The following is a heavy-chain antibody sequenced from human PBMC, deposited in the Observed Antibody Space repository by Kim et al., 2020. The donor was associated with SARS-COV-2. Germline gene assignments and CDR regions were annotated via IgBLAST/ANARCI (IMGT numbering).Heavy chain of an antibody. CDR1: GFTFSSYA. CDR2: IDGGGGTT. D-gene: IGHD2-2*01. V-gene: IGHV3-23*01. Sequence: GGSLRLSCAASGFTFSSYAMSWVRQAPGKGLEWVSAIDGGGGTTNYADSVKGRFTISRDNSKKTVNLQMNSLRAEDTAIYYCAKGGGCSSTGCSFRPFDYWGQGTLVTVSS. CDR3: AKGGGCSSTGCSFRPFDY. J-gene: IGHJ4*02.